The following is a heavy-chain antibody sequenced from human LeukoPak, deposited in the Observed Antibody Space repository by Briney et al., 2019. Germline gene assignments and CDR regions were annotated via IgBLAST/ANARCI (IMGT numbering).Heavy chain of an antibody. Sequence: GSLRLSCAASGFTFSSYWMSWVRQARGKGLEWVANIKTDGSEKYYVDSVRGRFTISRDNAKNSLYLQMHSLRAEDTAVYYCARGWLALYYYYYGMDVWGQGTTVTVSS. V-gene: IGHV3-7*01. D-gene: IGHD3-9*01. J-gene: IGHJ6*02. CDR1: GFTFSSYW. CDR2: IKTDGSEK. CDR3: ARGWLALYYYYYGMDV.